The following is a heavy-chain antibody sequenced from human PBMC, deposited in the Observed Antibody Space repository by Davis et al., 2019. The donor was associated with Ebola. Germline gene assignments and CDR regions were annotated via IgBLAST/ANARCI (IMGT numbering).Heavy chain of an antibody. CDR3: ARGTFGGAAGYYYYGMDV. V-gene: IGHV1-69*13. D-gene: IGHD3-16*01. Sequence: SVKVSCKASGGTFSSYAISWVRQAPGQGLEWMGGIIPIFGTANYAQKFQGRVTITADESTSTAYMELSSLRSEDTAVYYCARGTFGGAAGYYYYGMDVWGQGTTVTVSS. CDR2: IIPIFGTA. CDR1: GGTFSSYA. J-gene: IGHJ6*02.